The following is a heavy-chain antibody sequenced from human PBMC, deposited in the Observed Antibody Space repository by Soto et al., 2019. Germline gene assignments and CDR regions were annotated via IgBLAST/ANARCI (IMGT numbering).Heavy chain of an antibody. J-gene: IGHJ4*02. V-gene: IGHV3-21*01. CDR1: GFTFSSYS. D-gene: IGHD5-12*01. Sequence: GGSLRLSCAASGFTFSSYSMNWVRQAPGKGLEWVSSISSSSSYIYYADSVKGRFTISRDNAKNSLYLQMNSLRAEDTAVYYCARVVTYSGYVLFDYWGQGTLVTVSS. CDR2: ISSSSSYI. CDR3: ARVVTYSGYVLFDY.